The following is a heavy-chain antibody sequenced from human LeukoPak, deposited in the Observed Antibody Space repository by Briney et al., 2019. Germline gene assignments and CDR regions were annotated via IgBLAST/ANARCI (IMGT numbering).Heavy chain of an antibody. V-gene: IGHV3-21*01. CDR2: ISSSSSNI. CDR1: GFTFSGYS. D-gene: IGHD3-9*01. Sequence: GGSLRLSCAASGFTFSGYSMNWVRQAPGKGLEWVSSISSSSSNIYYADSVKGRFTISRDNAKNSLYLQMNSLRAEDTAVYYCARDYNIGTGYYTNWFDPWGQGTLVTVSS. J-gene: IGHJ5*02. CDR3: ARDYNIGTGYYTNWFDP.